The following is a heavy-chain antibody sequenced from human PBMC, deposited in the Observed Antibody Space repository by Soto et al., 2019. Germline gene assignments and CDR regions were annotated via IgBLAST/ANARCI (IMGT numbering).Heavy chain of an antibody. CDR3: AKDVDAGMDV. Sequence: QVQLVESGGGVVQTGRSLRLSCAASGFTFSSYGMHWVRQAPGKGLEWVAVISYDGSNKYYADSVKGRFTISRDNSKNTLYLQMNSLRAEDTAVYYCAKDVDAGMDVWGQGTTVTVSS. CDR2: ISYDGSNK. CDR1: GFTFSSYG. V-gene: IGHV3-30*18. J-gene: IGHJ6*02.